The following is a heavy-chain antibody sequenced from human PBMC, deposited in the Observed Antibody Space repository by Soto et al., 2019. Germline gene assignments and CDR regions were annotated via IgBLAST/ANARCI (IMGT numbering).Heavy chain of an antibody. Sequence: ASVKVSCKASGYTFTSYYMHWVRQAPGQGLEWMGIINPSGGSTSYAQKFQGRVTMTRDTSTSTVYMELSSLRSEDTAVYYCARGLGYCSGGSCYAARRERIYYYGMDVWGQGTTVTVSS. V-gene: IGHV1-46*01. CDR1: GYTFTSYY. J-gene: IGHJ6*02. D-gene: IGHD2-15*01. CDR3: ARGLGYCSGGSCYAARRERIYYYGMDV. CDR2: INPSGGST.